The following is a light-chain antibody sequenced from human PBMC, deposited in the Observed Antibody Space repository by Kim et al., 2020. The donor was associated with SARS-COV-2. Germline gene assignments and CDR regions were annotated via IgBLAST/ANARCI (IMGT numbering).Light chain of an antibody. J-gene: IGLJ2*01. CDR1: TRDVAGYDY. CDR2: DVT. CDR3: CSYAGSYTLL. V-gene: IGLV2-11*01. Sequence: GQSVTISCTGTTRDVAGYDYVSWLQQHPGKAPKLIIYDVTKRPSGVPDRFSGSKSGNTASLTISSLQAEDEAAYYCCSYAGSYTLLFGGGTQLTVL.